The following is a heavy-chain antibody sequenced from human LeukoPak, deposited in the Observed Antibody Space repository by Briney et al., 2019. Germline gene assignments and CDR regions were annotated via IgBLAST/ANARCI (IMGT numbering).Heavy chain of an antibody. CDR3: ARGAGYSQSPPDY. D-gene: IGHD1-26*01. J-gene: IGHJ4*02. CDR1: GYAFTVYC. CDR2: INPNSGGT. V-gene: IGHV1-2*02. Sequence: ASVKVSCKASGYAFTVYCMHWVRQAPGQGLEWMGWINPNSGGTNSAQKFQGRVTMTRDKSNSTAYMELSRLRFDDTAVYYCARGAGYSQSPPDYWGQGTLVTVSS.